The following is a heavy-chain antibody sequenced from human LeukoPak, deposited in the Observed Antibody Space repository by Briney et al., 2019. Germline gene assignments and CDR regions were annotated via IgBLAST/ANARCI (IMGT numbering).Heavy chain of an antibody. CDR1: GVSISSYY. CDR3: ASYSGNGVIHY. V-gene: IGHV4-59*01. J-gene: IGHJ4*02. D-gene: IGHD4-23*01. Sequence: PSETLSLTCTVSGVSISSYYWSWIRQPPGKGLEWIGYIYYSGSTNYNPSLKSRVTISVDTSKNQFSLKLSSVTAADTAVYYCASYSGNGVIHYWGQGTLVTVSP. CDR2: IYYSGST.